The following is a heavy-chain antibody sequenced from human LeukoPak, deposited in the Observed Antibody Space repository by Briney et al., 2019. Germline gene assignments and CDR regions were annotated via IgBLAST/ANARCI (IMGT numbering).Heavy chain of an antibody. CDR1: GYSISSGYY. CDR3: ATVDTAMVYFDY. D-gene: IGHD5-18*01. V-gene: IGHV4-38-2*01. CDR2: IYHSGST. J-gene: IGHJ4*02. Sequence: SETLSLTCAVSGYSISSGYYWGWIRQPPGKGLEWIGSIYHSGSTYYNPSLKSRVTISVDTSKNQLSLKLSSVTAADTAMYYCATVDTAMVYFDYWGQGTLVTVSS.